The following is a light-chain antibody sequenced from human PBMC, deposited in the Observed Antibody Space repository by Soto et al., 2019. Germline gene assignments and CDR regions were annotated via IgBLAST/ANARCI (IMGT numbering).Light chain of an antibody. J-gene: IGKJ5*01. Sequence: EIVLKQYPGAAYLSPRDRASLYCRASQSVSSNYLAWFQQKPGQAPRLLISGASNRASDIPDRFSGSGSWTDFTLTISRLEPEDFAVYYCLQDGCSPHPVGQGTLLE. V-gene: IGKV3-20*01. CDR1: QSVSSNY. CDR3: LQDGCSPHP. CDR2: GAS.